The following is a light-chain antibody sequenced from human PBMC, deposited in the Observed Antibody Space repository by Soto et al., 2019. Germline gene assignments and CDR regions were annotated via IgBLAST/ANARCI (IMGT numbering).Light chain of an antibody. CDR3: QQSTGIPYT. J-gene: IGKJ2*01. V-gene: IGKV1-39*01. CDR1: QTISTY. CDR2: AAS. Sequence: DIQMTQSPSSLSASVGDRVTITCRASQTISTYLNWYQQNPGKAPKLLIYAASSLQSGVPSRFSGSGSGTDFTLIISSLQPEDFANYYCQQSTGIPYTSGQGKKLELK.